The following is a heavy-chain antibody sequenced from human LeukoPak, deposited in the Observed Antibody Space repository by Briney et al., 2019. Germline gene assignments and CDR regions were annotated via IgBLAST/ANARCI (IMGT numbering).Heavy chain of an antibody. V-gene: IGHV4-39*07. CDR2: IYYSGST. Sequence: SETLSLTCTVSGGSISSSSYYWGWIRQPPGKGLEWIGSIYYSGSTYYNPSLKSRVTISVDTSKNQFSLKLSSVTAADTAVYYCARGKDIVATIHWGQGTLVTVSS. D-gene: IGHD5-12*01. CDR3: ARGKDIVATIH. J-gene: IGHJ4*02. CDR1: GGSISSSSYY.